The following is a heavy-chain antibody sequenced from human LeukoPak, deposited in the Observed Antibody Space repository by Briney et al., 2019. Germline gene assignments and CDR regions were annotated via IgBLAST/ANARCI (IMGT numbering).Heavy chain of an antibody. J-gene: IGHJ3*02. V-gene: IGHV4-4*07. CDR2: IYTSGST. CDR1: GGSISSYY. Sequence: PSETLSLTCTVSGGSISSYYWSWIRQPAGKGLEWIGRIYTSGSTNYNPSLKSRVTISVDTSKNQFSLKLSSVTAADTAVYYCASDYDILTGDDAFDIWGQGTMVTVSS. CDR3: ASDYDILTGDDAFDI. D-gene: IGHD3-9*01.